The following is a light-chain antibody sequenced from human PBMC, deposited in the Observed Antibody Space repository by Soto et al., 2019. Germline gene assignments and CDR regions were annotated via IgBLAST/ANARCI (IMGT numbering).Light chain of an antibody. CDR1: SSNIGSNY. CDR3: AAWDYSLSGWV. CDR2: RNN. Sequence: QSVLTQPPSASGTPGQRVTISCSGSSSNIGSNYVYWYQQLPGTAPKLLIYRNNQRPSGVPDRFSGSKSGTSASLAISGLRSEDGADYYCAAWDYSLSGWVFGVETKL. V-gene: IGLV1-47*01. J-gene: IGLJ3*02.